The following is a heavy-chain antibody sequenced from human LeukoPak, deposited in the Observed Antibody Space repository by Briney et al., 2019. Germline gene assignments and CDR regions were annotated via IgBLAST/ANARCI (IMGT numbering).Heavy chain of an antibody. CDR2: IYTSGST. V-gene: IGHV4-4*07. CDR1: GGSISSYY. CDR3: ARVGSVVVPAAIPHNYYYYMDV. D-gene: IGHD2-2*01. Sequence: SETLSLTCTVSGGSISSYYWSWIRQPAGKGLEWIGRIYTSGSTNYNPSLKSRVTMSVDTSKNQFPLKLSSVTAADTAVYYCARVGSVVVPAAIPHNYYYYMDVWGKGTTVTVSS. J-gene: IGHJ6*03.